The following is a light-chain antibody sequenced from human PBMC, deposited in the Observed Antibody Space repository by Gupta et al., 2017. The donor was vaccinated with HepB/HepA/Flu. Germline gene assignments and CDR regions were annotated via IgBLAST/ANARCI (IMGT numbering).Light chain of an antibody. Sequence: EIVLTQSPGTLSLSPGERATFSCRASQSLSNGFLAWYQQKPGRAPRLLIYGASNRASGTPDRFSGSGSGTDFILTINRLEPEDFAVYSCHQYASTPFTFGGGTKVEFK. CDR2: GAS. CDR1: QSLSNGF. CDR3: HQYASTPFT. V-gene: IGKV3-20*01. J-gene: IGKJ4*01.